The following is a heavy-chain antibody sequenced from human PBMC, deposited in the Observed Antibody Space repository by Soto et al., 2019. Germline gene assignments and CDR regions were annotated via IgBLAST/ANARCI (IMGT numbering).Heavy chain of an antibody. J-gene: IGHJ3*02. CDR1: GFTFDDYA. D-gene: IGHD2-2*01. CDR3: ASDHCSSSSCYADAFDM. V-gene: IGHV3-9*01. Sequence: LRLSCAASGFTFDDYAMHWVRQAPGKGLEWVSGISWNSGSIGYADSVKGRFTISRDNAKNSLYLQMNSLRAEDTAVYYCASDHCSSSSCYADAFDMWGQGTMVTVSS. CDR2: ISWNSGSI.